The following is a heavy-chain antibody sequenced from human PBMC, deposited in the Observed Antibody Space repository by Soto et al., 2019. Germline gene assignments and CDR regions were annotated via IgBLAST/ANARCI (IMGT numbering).Heavy chain of an antibody. V-gene: IGHV3-23*01. CDR3: AKRRSGNGPYYYYYGMDV. D-gene: IGHD1-26*01. J-gene: IGHJ6*02. CDR2: ISGSGGST. Sequence: GGSLRLSCAASGFTFSTYAMNWVRQAPGKGLEWVSAISGSGGSTYYADSVKGRFTISRDNSKNTLYLQMNSLRAEDTAVYYCAKRRSGNGPYYYYYGMDVWGQGTTVTASS. CDR1: GFTFSTYA.